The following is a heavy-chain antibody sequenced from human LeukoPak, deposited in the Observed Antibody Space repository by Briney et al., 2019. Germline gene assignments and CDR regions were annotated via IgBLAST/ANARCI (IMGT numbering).Heavy chain of an antibody. J-gene: IGHJ4*02. Sequence: GGSLRLSCTVSGFTFSSNSMSWVRQAPGKGLEWVSFIYSGTIHYSDSVKGRFTISIDNSKNTLYLQMNSLRAEDTAVYYCARRAGAYSHPYDYWGQGTLVTVSS. V-gene: IGHV3-53*01. CDR2: IYSGTI. CDR1: GFTFSSNS. D-gene: IGHD4/OR15-4a*01. CDR3: ARRAGAYSHPYDY.